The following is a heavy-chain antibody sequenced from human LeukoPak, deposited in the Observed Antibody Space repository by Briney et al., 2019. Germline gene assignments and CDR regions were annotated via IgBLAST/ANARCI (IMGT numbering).Heavy chain of an antibody. CDR2: IYSGGST. J-gene: IGHJ4*02. V-gene: IGHV3-53*01. CDR3: ASSGGLRPYYFDY. Sequence: GGSLRLSCAASGFTVSSKYMSWVRQAPGKGLEWVSVIYSGGSTYYADSVKGRFTISRDNSKNTLYLQMNSLRAEDTAVYYCASSGGLRPYYFDYWAQGTLVTVSS. D-gene: IGHD3-10*01. CDR1: GFTVSSKY.